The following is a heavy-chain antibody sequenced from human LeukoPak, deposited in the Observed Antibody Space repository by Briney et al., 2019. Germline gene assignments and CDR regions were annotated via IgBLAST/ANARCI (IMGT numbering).Heavy chain of an antibody. CDR3: ATNLIGAGEDFQQ. Sequence: GGSLRHSCAASGLRFSDHYVRWTRQAPGRALQVVSDISSGIDIMHYADSVQGRFTSSRENAKNSGYLEMNSLGAEDTAVYYCATNLIGAGEDFQQWGQGTLVTVSS. CDR1: GLRFSDHY. D-gene: IGHD2/OR15-2a*01. CDR2: ISSGIDIM. V-gene: IGHV3-11*01. J-gene: IGHJ1*01.